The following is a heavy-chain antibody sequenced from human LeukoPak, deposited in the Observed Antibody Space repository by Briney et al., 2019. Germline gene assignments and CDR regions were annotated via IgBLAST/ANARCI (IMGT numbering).Heavy chain of an antibody. J-gene: IGHJ4*02. CDR2: IWSDGSNP. D-gene: IGHD6-19*01. CDR1: GFALRAYG. Sequence: GGSLRRSCAVSGFALRAYGMHWVRHAPGKGLEWVAYIWSDGSNPHYADSVKGRFTISRDTSNNTLYLQMDSLRGDDTAVYFCATFGSGWYHVDSWGQGALVSVSS. CDR3: ATFGSGWYHVDS. V-gene: IGHV3-30*02.